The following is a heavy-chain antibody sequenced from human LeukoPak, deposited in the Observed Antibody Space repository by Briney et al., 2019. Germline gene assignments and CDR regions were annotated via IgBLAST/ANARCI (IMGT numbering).Heavy chain of an antibody. CDR1: GGSISSYY. CDR2: IYYSGST. Sequence: ETLSLTCTVSGGSISSYYWSWIRQPPGKGLEWIGYIYYSGSTNYNPSLKSRVTISVDTSKNQLSLKLSSVTAADTAVYYCARDYYDSSGYYYGDAFDIWGQGTMVTVSS. V-gene: IGHV4-59*01. CDR3: ARDYYDSSGYYYGDAFDI. D-gene: IGHD3-22*01. J-gene: IGHJ3*02.